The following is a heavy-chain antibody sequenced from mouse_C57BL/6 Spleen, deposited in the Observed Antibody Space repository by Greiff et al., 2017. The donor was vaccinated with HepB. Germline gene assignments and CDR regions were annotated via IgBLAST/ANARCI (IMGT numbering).Heavy chain of an antibody. V-gene: IGHV1-26*01. D-gene: IGHD3-1*01. CDR3: ARRAGFFYY. J-gene: IGHJ2*01. Sequence: EVQLQQSGPELVKPGASVKISCKASGYTFTDYYMNWVKQSHGKSLEWIGDINPNNGGTSYNQKFKGKATLTVDKSSSTAYMELRSLTSEDSAVYDCARRAGFFYYWGQGTTLTVSS. CDR2: INPNNGGT. CDR1: GYTFTDYY.